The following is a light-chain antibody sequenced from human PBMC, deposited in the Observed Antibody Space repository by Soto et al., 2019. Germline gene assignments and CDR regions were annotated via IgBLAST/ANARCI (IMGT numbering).Light chain of an antibody. CDR1: TSDVGDYIF. V-gene: IGLV2-8*01. CDR3: VSFAGGTYV. Sequence: QSALTQPPSVSGSPGQSVTISCSVVTSDVGDYIFVSWYQQHPGKAPKLMVYDVNRRPPGVPDRFFGSKSGNTASLTVSGLQAEDEADYYCVSFAGGTYVFGTGTKLTVL. J-gene: IGLJ1*01. CDR2: DVN.